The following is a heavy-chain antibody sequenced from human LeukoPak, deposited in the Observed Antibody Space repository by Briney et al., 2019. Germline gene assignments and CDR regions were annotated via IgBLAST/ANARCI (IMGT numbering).Heavy chain of an antibody. D-gene: IGHD5-24*01. CDR1: GGSFSRYY. CDR2: IYYTGAT. J-gene: IGHJ3*02. Sequence: SETLSLTCSVSGGSFSRYYWSWIRQPPGKGLEWIGYIYYTGATYYNPALESRVTISIDTSKRQLSLDLRSVTAADTDVYVCARERRESIKPNDAFDIWGQGTMVTVSS. V-gene: IGHV4-59*01. CDR3: ARERRESIKPNDAFDI.